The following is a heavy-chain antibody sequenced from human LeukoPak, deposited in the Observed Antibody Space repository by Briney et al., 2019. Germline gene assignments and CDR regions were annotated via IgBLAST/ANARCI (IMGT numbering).Heavy chain of an antibody. CDR3: ARSTRGSGSYYQGY. D-gene: IGHD3-10*01. CDR1: GFTFSTYA. Sequence: PGGSLRLSCAASGFTFSTYAMTWIRQAPGKGLEWVSYISSSGSTIYYADSVKGRFTISRDNAKNSLSLQMNSLRADDTAVYYCARSTRGSGSYYQGYWGQGTLVTVSS. V-gene: IGHV3-11*01. J-gene: IGHJ4*02. CDR2: ISSSGSTI.